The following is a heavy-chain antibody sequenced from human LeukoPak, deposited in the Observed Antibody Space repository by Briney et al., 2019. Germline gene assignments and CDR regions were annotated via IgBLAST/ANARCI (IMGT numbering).Heavy chain of an antibody. Sequence: PGGSLRLSCAASGFTFSSYAMHWVRQAPGKGLEWVAVISYDGSNKYYADSVKGRFTISRDNSKNTLYLQMNSLRAEDTAVYHCAREGRESSGYDYWGQGTLVTVSS. CDR3: AREGRESSGYDY. J-gene: IGHJ4*02. V-gene: IGHV3-30-3*01. D-gene: IGHD3-22*01. CDR2: ISYDGSNK. CDR1: GFTFSSYA.